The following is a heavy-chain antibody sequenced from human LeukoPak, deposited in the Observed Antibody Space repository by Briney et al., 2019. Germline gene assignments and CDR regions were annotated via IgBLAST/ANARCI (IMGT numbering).Heavy chain of an antibody. Sequence: GGSLRLSCVASGLTYSSYGMTWARQAPGKGLEWVATIRDDGSNKYYVDSVKGRFTISRDNAKSSLYLQMNSLRLEDTAMYYCADLGYSDWGQGTLVTVSS. V-gene: IGHV3-7*01. D-gene: IGHD1-1*01. J-gene: IGHJ4*02. CDR2: IRDDGSNK. CDR3: ADLGYSD. CDR1: GLTYSSYG.